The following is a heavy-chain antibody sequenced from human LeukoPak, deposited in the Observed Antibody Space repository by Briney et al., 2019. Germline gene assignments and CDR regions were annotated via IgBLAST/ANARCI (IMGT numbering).Heavy chain of an antibody. D-gene: IGHD3-10*01. CDR1: GGSFSGYY. V-gene: IGHV4-34*01. J-gene: IGHJ6*02. CDR2: INYSGST. CDR3: AGAYYGSGLAHYYYYYGMDV. Sequence: PSETLSLTCAVYGGSFSGYYWSWIRQPPGKGLEWIGEINYSGSTNYNPSLKSRVTISVDTSKNQFSLKLSSVTAADTAVYYCAGAYYGSGLAHYYYYYGMDVWGQGTTVTVSS.